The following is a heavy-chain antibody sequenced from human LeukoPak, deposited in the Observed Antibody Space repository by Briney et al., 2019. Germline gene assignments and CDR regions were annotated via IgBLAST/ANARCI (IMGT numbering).Heavy chain of an antibody. D-gene: IGHD6-13*01. CDR1: GGSISSYY. CDR2: IYTSGST. Sequence: SETLSLTCTVSGGSISSYYLSWIRQPAGKGLEWIGRIYTSGSTNYNPSLKSRVTMSVDTSKNQFSLKLSSVTAADTAVYYCARREQYTAAAGTGWYFDLWGRGTLVTVSS. J-gene: IGHJ2*01. CDR3: ARREQYTAAAGTGWYFDL. V-gene: IGHV4-4*07.